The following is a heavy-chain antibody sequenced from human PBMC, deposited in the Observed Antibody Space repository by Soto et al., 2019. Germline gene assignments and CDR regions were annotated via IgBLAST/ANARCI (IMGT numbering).Heavy chain of an antibody. CDR2: INPTSGGT. J-gene: IGHJ4*02. Sequence: RASVKVSCKASGYTFTGNYMHWVRQAPGQGLEWMALINPTSGGTNYAQKFQGRVTMTWDTSISTAYMELSRLRSDDTAIYYCARGYCSSTGCSHYFDYWGQGTLVTVSS. D-gene: IGHD2-2*01. CDR1: GYTFTGNY. V-gene: IGHV1-2*02. CDR3: ARGYCSSTGCSHYFDY.